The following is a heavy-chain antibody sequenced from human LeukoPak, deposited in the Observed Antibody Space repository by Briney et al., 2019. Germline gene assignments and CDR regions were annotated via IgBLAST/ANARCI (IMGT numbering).Heavy chain of an antibody. V-gene: IGHV3-11*01. CDR1: GFTFRDYY. CDR3: ARDHGSSLYYYYYYMDV. Sequence: AGGSLRLSCAASGFTFRDYYMSWIRQAPGKGLEWVSYISSSGSTIYYADSVKGRFTISRDNAKNSLYLQMNSLRAEDTAVYYCARDHGSSLYYYYYYMDVWGKGTTVTVSS. J-gene: IGHJ6*03. CDR2: ISSSGSTI. D-gene: IGHD6-6*01.